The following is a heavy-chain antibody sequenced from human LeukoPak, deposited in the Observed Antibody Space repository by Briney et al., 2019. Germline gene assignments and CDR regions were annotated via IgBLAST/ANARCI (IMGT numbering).Heavy chain of an antibody. CDR1: GYTFTSYG. V-gene: IGHV1-69*04. D-gene: IGHD6-6*01. Sequence: ASVKVSCKASGYTFTSYGISWVRQAPGQGLEWMGRIIPILGIANYAQKFQGRVTITADKSTSTAYMELSSLRSEDTAVYYCARESSNWFDPWGQGTLVTVSS. J-gene: IGHJ5*02. CDR3: ARESSNWFDP. CDR2: IIPILGIA.